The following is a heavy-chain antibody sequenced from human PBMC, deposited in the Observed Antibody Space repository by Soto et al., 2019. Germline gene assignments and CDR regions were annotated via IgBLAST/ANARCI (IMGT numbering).Heavy chain of an antibody. Sequence: QVQLQESGPGLVKPSETLSLTCTVSGGSISSYYWSWIRQPPGKGLEWIGYVDYSWSNNYNPTRESRATNTVDTPKNQYSLKVSAATAADKAGYYCARRWGVTLDYWGQGTLVTVSS. CDR1: GGSISSYY. CDR2: VDYSWSN. J-gene: IGHJ4*02. D-gene: IGHD2-21*02. CDR3: ARRWGVTLDY. V-gene: IGHV4-59*01.